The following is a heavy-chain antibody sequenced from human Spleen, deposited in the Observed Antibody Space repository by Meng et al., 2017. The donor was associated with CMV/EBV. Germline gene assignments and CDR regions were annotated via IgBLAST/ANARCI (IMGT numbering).Heavy chain of an antibody. CDR1: GFTFSSYW. CDR2: IKQDGSEK. D-gene: IGHD2-2*02. CDR3: ARGSYCSSTSCYIEDGYFDL. J-gene: IGHJ2*01. Sequence: GESLKISCAASGFTFSSYWMSWVRKAPGKGLEWVANIKQDGSEKYYVDSVKGRFTISRDNAKNSLYLQMNSLRAEDTAVYYCARGSYCSSTSCYIEDGYFDLWGRGTLVTVSS. V-gene: IGHV3-7*01.